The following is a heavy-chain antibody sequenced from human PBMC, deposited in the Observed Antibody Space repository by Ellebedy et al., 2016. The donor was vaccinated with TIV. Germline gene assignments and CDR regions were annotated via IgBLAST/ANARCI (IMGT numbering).Heavy chain of an antibody. CDR1: GYTFTGYY. CDR3: ASDMLWEDDYGVY. J-gene: IGHJ4*02. Sequence: ASVKVSXXASGYTFTGYYMHWVRQAPGQGLEWMGWINPNSGGTNYAQKFQGRVTMTRDTSTSTVYMELSSLRSDDTAVYYCASDMLWEDDYGVYWGQGTLVTVSS. V-gene: IGHV1-2*02. D-gene: IGHD4-17*01. CDR2: INPNSGGT.